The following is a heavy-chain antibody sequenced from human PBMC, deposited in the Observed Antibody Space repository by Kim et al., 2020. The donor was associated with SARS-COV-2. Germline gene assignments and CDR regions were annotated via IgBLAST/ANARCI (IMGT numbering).Heavy chain of an antibody. D-gene: IGHD2-8*02. Sequence: YYNPSLKSRVNTSPDKPKNQFSLRLTSVTAADTAIYYCTRARTGGASPFDFWGQGTLVTVSS. J-gene: IGHJ4*02. CDR3: TRARTGGASPFDF. V-gene: IGHV4-31*02.